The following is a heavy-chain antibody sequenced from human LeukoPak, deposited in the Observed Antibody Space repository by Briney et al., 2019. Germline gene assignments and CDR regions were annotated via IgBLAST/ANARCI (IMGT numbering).Heavy chain of an antibody. D-gene: IGHD6-19*01. CDR2: IIPIFGIA. CDR3: AREIAVAGTSGYGMDV. V-gene: IGHV1-69*04. CDR1: GGTFSSYA. Sequence: SVKVSCKASGGTFSSYATSWVRQAPGQGLEWMGMIIPIFGIANYAQKFQGRVTITADKSTRTAYMELSSLRSEDTAVYYCAREIAVAGTSGYGMDVWGQGTTVTVSS. J-gene: IGHJ6*02.